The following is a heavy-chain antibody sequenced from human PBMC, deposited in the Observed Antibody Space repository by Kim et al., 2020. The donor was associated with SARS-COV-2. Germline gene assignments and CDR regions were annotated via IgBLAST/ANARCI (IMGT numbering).Heavy chain of an antibody. CDR2: INHSGST. D-gene: IGHD3-3*01. CDR1: GGSFSGYY. Sequence: SETLSLTCAVYGGSFSGYYWSWIRQPPGKGLEWIGEINHSGSTNYNPSLKSRVTISVDTSKNQFSLKLSSVTAADTAVYYCARGPYYDFWSGYQKNWFDPWGQGTLVTVSS. CDR3: ARGPYYDFWSGYQKNWFDP. V-gene: IGHV4-34*01. J-gene: IGHJ5*02.